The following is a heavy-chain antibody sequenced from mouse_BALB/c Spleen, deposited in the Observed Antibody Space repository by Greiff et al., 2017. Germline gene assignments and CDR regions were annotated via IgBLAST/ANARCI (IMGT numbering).Heavy chain of an antibody. V-gene: IGHV3-2*02. Sequence: EVQLVESGPGLVKPSQSLSLTCTVTGYSITSDYAWNWIRQFPGNKLEWMGYISYSGSTSYNPSLKSRISITRDTSKNQFFLQLNSVTTEDTATYYCARKLRWFAYWGQGTLVTVSA. CDR2: ISYSGST. CDR3: ARKLRWFAY. J-gene: IGHJ3*01. CDR1: GYSITSDYA. D-gene: IGHD1-1*01.